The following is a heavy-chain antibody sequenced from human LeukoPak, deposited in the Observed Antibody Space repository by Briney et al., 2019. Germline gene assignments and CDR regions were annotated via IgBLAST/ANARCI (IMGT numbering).Heavy chain of an antibody. D-gene: IGHD6-19*01. CDR1: GGSISSSHYF. CDR2: IYYSGST. CDR3: ARDLAYRSSLRGTFDI. J-gene: IGHJ3*02. V-gene: IGHV4-39*07. Sequence: SETLSLTCTVSGGSISSSHYFWGWIRQPPGKGLEWIGSIYYSGSTYYYPSLQSRVTISVDMSKNQFSLKLSSVTAADTAVYYCARDLAYRSSLRGTFDIWGQGTKVTVSS.